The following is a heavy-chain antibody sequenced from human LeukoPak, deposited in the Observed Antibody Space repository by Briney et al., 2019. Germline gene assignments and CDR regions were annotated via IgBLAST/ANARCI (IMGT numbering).Heavy chain of an antibody. CDR2: INPSGGST. V-gene: IGHV1-46*01. J-gene: IGHJ5*02. CDR1: GYTFTSYY. CDR3: ARDTKDYGDYGWFDP. Sequence: ASVKVSCKASGYTFTSYYMHWVRQAPGQGLEWMGIINPSGGSTSYAQKFQGRVTTTRDTSTSTVYMELSSLRSEDTAVYYCARDTKDYGDYGWFDPWGQGTLVTVSS. D-gene: IGHD4-17*01.